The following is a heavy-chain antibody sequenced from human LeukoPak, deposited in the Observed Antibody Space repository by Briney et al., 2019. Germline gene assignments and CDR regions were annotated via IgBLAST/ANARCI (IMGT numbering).Heavy chain of an antibody. CDR3: AKDIGNYADCYYMDL. D-gene: IGHD4-11*01. J-gene: IGHJ6*03. CDR2: LRYDGSNN. CDR1: GFTFKSYG. Sequence: SGGSLRLSCAASGFTFKSYGMHWVRQAPGKGLEWVAFLRYDGSNNYYADSVKGRFTISRDNSKNTLYMQMNSLRAGDTAVYYCAKDIGNYADCYYMDLWGKGTTVAVSS. V-gene: IGHV3-30*02.